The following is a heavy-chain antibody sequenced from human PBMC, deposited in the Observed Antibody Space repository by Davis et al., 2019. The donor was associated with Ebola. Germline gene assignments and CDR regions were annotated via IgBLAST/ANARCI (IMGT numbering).Heavy chain of an antibody. J-gene: IGHJ4*02. CDR3: TRDRSAAG. CDR1: GFTLSIVS. V-gene: IGHV3-7*03. D-gene: IGHD6-13*01. CDR2: VNQDETEK. Sequence: GESLKISCATSGFTLSIVSTCSVRQATVQGLEWVASVNQDETEKYNVDSLKGRFTISRDNAKNSLYLQMSSLRVEDTAVYYCTRDRSAAGWGQGTLVTVSS.